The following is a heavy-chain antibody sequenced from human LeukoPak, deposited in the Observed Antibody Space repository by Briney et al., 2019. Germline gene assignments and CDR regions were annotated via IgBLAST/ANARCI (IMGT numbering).Heavy chain of an antibody. CDR2: IYYSGST. V-gene: IGHV4-59*08. CDR3: ARHPLGDYSSSWYMVWYFDL. D-gene: IGHD6-13*01. J-gene: IGHJ2*01. CDR1: IVSIKNYY. Sequence: KPSETLSLTCSFSIVSIKNYYWNWIRQPPGKGLEWIGYIYYSGSTNYNPSLKSRVTISVDTSKNQFSLKLSSVTAADTAVYYCARHPLGDYSSSWYMVWYFDLWGRGTLVTVSS.